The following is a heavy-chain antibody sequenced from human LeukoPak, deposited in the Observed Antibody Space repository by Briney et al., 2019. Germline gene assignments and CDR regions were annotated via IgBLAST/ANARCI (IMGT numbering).Heavy chain of an antibody. CDR3: AKADSSSWTCDY. CDR1: GFTFSSYA. CDR2: ISGSGGST. J-gene: IGHJ4*02. V-gene: IGHV3-23*01. Sequence: GSLRLSCAASGFTFSSYAMSWVRQAPGKGLEWVSAISGSGGSTYYADSVKGRFTISRDNSKNTLYLQMNSLRAEDTAVYYCAKADSSSWTCDYWGQGTLVTVSS. D-gene: IGHD6-13*01.